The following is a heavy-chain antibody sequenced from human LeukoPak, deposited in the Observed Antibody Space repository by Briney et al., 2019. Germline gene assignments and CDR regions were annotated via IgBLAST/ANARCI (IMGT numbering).Heavy chain of an antibody. Sequence: SVKVSXKASGGTFSSYTISWVRQAPGQGLEWMGRIIPILGIANYAQKFQGRVTITADKSTSTAYMELSSLRSEDTAVYYCAREKGYCSSTSCFDAFDIWGQGTMVTVSS. V-gene: IGHV1-69*04. CDR1: GGTFSSYT. CDR2: IIPILGIA. J-gene: IGHJ3*02. D-gene: IGHD2-2*01. CDR3: AREKGYCSSTSCFDAFDI.